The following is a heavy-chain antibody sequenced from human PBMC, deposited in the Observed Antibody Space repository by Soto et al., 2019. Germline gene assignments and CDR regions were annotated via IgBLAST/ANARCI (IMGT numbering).Heavy chain of an antibody. CDR3: ARDWGAPGRGSALGYYYHFGMDV. D-gene: IGHD3-16*01. V-gene: IGHV3-7*05. J-gene: IGHJ6*02. CDR2: IKEDGSEE. CDR1: GFTFSTYW. Sequence: EVQLVESGGGVVQPGGSLRLSCAASGFTFSTYWMNWVRQAPGKGLEWVANIKEDGSEEFYADSVKGRFTISRDNAKNSLYLDMNSLRGEDTAVYYCARDWGAPGRGSALGYYYHFGMDVWGQGTTVTVPS.